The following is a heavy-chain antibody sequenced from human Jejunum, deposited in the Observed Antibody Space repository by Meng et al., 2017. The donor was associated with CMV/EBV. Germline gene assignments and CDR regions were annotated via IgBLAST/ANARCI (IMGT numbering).Heavy chain of an antibody. J-gene: IGHJ4*02. V-gene: IGHV4-4*02. D-gene: IGHD6-13*01. CDR3: ARDDGLTAAGTALDN. Sequence: GGSVSVSNWWAWVRQSTGKGLEWIGEVYQSGRSNYNPSLESRVTISIDKSNNQFSLYLTSVTAADTAIYYCARDDGLTAAGTALDNWGWGTLVTVSS. CDR2: VYQSGRS. CDR1: GGSVSVSNW.